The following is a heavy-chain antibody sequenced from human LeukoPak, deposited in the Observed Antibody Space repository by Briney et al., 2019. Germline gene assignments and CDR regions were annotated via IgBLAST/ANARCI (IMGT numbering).Heavy chain of an antibody. CDR3: ATYNSVNAREFQY. CDR2: IKQDGSEK. V-gene: IGHV3-7*01. Sequence: PGGAPRFSCAASGFTFCSYWMGWVRQGPGKGLEWVANIKQDGSEKYYVDSVKGRFTISRDNAKNSLYLQMNSLGGDDTAIYYCATYNSVNAREFQYWGQGTLVTVPS. D-gene: IGHD5/OR15-5a*01. CDR1: GFTFCSYW. J-gene: IGHJ1*01.